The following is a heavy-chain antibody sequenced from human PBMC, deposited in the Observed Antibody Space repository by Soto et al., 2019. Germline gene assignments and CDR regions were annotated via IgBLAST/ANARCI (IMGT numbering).Heavy chain of an antibody. CDR1: GFTFSSYG. V-gene: IGHV3-30*18. CDR2: ISYDGSNK. D-gene: IGHD1-26*01. J-gene: IGHJ6*02. CDR3: AKGVGANHYYYYGMDV. Sequence: QVQLVESGGGVVQPGRSLRLSCAASGFTFSSYGMHWVRQAPGKGLEWVAVISYDGSNKYYADSVKGRFTISRDNSKNTLYLQMNSLRAEDTAVYYCAKGVGANHYYYYGMDVWGQGTTVTVSS.